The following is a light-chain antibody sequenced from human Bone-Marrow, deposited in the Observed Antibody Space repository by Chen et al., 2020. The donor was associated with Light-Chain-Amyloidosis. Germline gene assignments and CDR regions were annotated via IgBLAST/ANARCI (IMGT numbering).Light chain of an antibody. J-gene: IGKJ1*01. CDR3: QQYYSPPPT. CDR2: WAS. CDR1: QNVLDRSNSYNF. V-gene: IGKV4-1*01. Sequence: EIVMTQSPDSLAVSLGERATINCKSSQNVLDRSNSYNFLSWYQQKPGQPPKLLIYWASTRESGVPDRFSGSGSGSDFTLTISSLLAEDVAVYYCQQYYSPPPTFGQGTKVEIK.